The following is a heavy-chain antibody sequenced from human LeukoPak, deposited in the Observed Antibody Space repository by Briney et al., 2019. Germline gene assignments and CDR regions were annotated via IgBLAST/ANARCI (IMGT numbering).Heavy chain of an antibody. Sequence: SETLSLTCGVYGGSFSGYYWSWIRQPPGKGLEWIGYIYYSGSTNYNPSLKSRVTISVDTSKNQFSLKLSSVTAADTAVYYCARVRHGAFDIWGQGTMVTVSS. V-gene: IGHV4-59*01. CDR2: IYYSGST. J-gene: IGHJ3*02. CDR1: GGSFSGYY. CDR3: ARVRHGAFDI.